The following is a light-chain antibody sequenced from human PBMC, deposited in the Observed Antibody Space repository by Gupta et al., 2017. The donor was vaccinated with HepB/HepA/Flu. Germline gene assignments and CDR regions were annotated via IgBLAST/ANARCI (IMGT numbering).Light chain of an antibody. CDR2: EDA. J-gene: IGLJ3*02. CDR3: QSWDRSTVV. V-gene: IGLV3-1*01. Sequence: SYDLTQAPSASVSPGQTATITCSGYRMGEKHASWYQQKPGQSPVLTIYEDAKRPSGIPERFSGSNSGNTATLTISGTQATDEADYYCQSWDRSTVVFGGGTKLTVL. CDR1: RMGEKH.